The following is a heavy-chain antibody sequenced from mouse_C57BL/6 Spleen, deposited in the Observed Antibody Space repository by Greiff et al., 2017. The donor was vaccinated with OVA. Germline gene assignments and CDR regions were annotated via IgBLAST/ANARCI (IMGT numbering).Heavy chain of an antibody. V-gene: IGHV14-2*01. CDR1: GFNIKDYY. CDR2: IDPEDGET. Sequence: VQLQQSGAELVKPGASVKLSCTASGFNIKDYYMHWVKQRTEQGLEWIGRIDPEDGETKYAPKFQGKATITADTSSNTAYLQLSSLTSEDTAVYYCARIDITTVVADYYAMDYWGQGTSVTVSS. CDR3: ARIDITTVVADYYAMDY. J-gene: IGHJ4*01. D-gene: IGHD1-1*01.